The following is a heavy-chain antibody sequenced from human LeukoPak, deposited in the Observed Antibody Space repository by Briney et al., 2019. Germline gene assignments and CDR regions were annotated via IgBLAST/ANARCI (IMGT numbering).Heavy chain of an antibody. CDR3: ASSRGYDVGGYFDY. J-gene: IGHJ4*02. CDR1: EYTFTSYA. V-gene: IGHV1-3*04. D-gene: IGHD5-12*01. CDR2: INTGNDNT. Sequence: GASVKVSCKASEYTFTSYAMNWVRQAPGQGLEWMGWINTGNDNTKYSQKFQDRVTITRDTSASTAYMELSSLRSEDTAVYYCASSRGYDVGGYFDYWGQGTLVTVSS.